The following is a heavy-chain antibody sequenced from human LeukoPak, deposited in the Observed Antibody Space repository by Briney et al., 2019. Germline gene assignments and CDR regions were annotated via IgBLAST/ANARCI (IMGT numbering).Heavy chain of an antibody. CDR2: IYTSGST. V-gene: IGHV4-4*07. J-gene: IGHJ4*02. CDR3: ARDKYYYDSSGYSHFDY. CDR1: GGSISSYY. Sequence: SETLSLTCTVSGGSISSYYWSWIRQPAGKGLEWIGRIYTSGSTNYNPSLKSRVTMSVDTSKNQFSLKLSSVTAADTAVYYCARDKYYYDSSGYSHFDYWGQGTLVTVSS. D-gene: IGHD3-22*01.